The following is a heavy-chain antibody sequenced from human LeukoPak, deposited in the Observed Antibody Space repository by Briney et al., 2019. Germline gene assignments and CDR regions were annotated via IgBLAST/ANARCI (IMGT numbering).Heavy chain of an antibody. V-gene: IGHV3-30*02. CDR3: AKDAGRGYSGYDLDY. J-gene: IGHJ4*02. Sequence: TGGSLRLSCAAFGLTLTSYGTHWVRQAPGKGLEWVAFIRYVGSNKYYADSVKGRFTISRDNSKNTLYLQMSSLRAEDTAVYYCAKDAGRGYSGYDLDYWGQGTLVTVSS. CDR1: GLTLTSYG. CDR2: IRYVGSNK. D-gene: IGHD5-12*01.